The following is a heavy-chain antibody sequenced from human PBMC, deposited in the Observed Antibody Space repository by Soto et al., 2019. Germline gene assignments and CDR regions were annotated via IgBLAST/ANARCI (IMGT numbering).Heavy chain of an antibody. J-gene: IGHJ4*02. CDR1: CGSISSGGYY. CDR3: ARVWRPDYTFDY. CDR2: IYYSGST. Sequence: PSETLSLTCTVSCGSISSGGYYWSWIRQHPGKGLEWIGYIYYSGSTYYNPSLKSRVTISVDTSKNQFSLKLSSVTAADTAVYYCARVWRPDYTFDYWGQGTLVTVSS. V-gene: IGHV4-31*03. D-gene: IGHD4-4*01.